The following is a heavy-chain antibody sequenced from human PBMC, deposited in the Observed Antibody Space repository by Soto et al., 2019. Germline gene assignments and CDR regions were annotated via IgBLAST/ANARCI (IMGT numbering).Heavy chain of an antibody. CDR1: GGTFSSYA. D-gene: IGHD6-13*01. V-gene: IGHV1-69*01. CDR3: ARPGGPYSSSYYWFDP. Sequence: QVQLVQSGAEVKKPGSSVKVSCKASGGTFSSYAISWVRQAPGQGLEWMGGIIPMFTTVNYAQKFQGRVTITADESTSTAYMELSSLRSEDTAVYYCARPGGPYSSSYYWFDPWGQGTLVTVSS. CDR2: IIPMFTTV. J-gene: IGHJ5*02.